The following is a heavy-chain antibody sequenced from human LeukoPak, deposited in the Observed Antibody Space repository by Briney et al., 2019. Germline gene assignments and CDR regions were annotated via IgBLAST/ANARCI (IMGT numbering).Heavy chain of an antibody. CDR2: ISSSSSTI. J-gene: IGHJ3*02. CDR3: AKDPKYQLPRDAFDI. D-gene: IGHD2-2*01. V-gene: IGHV3-48*01. Sequence: PGGSLRLSCAASGFTFSSYSMNWVRQAPGKGLEWVSYISSSSSTIYYADSVKGRFTISRDNSKNTLYLQMNSLRAEDTAVYYCAKDPKYQLPRDAFDIWGQGTMVTVSS. CDR1: GFTFSSYS.